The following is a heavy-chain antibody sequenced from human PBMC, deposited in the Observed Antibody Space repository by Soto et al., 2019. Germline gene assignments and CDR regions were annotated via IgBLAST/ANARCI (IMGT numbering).Heavy chain of an antibody. V-gene: IGHV1-18*01. CDR3: AKDPWREYSGYQFDY. CDR2: ISAYNGNT. Sequence: DSVKVSCKASGYTFTSYGISWVLQAPVQGLEWMGWISAYNGNTNYAQKLQGRVTMTTDTSTSTADMELRSLRSDDTALYYCAKDPWREYSGYQFDYWGQGAPVTVSS. D-gene: IGHD5-12*01. CDR1: GYTFTSYG. J-gene: IGHJ4*02.